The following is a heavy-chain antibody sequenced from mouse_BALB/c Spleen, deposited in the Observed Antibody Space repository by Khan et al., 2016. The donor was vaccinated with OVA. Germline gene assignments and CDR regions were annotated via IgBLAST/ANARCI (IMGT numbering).Heavy chain of an antibody. J-gene: IGHJ4*01. CDR3: TRPIYYSDALDY. V-gene: IGHV14-3*02. CDR1: GFNIKDTY. CDR2: IDPANGHT. Sequence: EVQLQESGAELVKPGASVKLSCTASGFNIKDTYIHWVQQRPEQGLEWIGRIDPANGHTKYDPKFQGTATLTADTSSNTDYLQLISLTSEDTAVYYCTRPIYYSDALDYWGQGTSVAVSS. D-gene: IGHD1-1*01.